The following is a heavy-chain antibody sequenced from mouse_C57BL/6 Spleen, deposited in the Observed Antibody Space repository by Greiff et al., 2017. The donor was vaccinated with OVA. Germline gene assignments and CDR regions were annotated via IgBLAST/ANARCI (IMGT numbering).Heavy chain of an antibody. J-gene: IGHJ4*01. CDR3: ARKGAYGSSPGAMDY. CDR1: GFTFSSYA. Sequence: EVKLMESGGGLVKPGGSLKLSCAASGFTFSSYAMSWVRQTPEKRLEWVATISDGGSYTYYPDNVKGRFTISRDNAKNNLYLQMSHLKSEDTAMYYCARKGAYGSSPGAMDYWGQGTSVTVSS. V-gene: IGHV5-4*03. D-gene: IGHD1-1*01. CDR2: ISDGGSYT.